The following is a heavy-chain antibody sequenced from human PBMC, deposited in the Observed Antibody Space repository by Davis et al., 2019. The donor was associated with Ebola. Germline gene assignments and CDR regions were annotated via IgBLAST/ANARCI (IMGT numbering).Heavy chain of an antibody. Sequence: ASVTVSCKASGYTFTGSYMHWVRQAPGQGLEWMGWINPNSGGTNYAQKFQGRVTMTRDTSISTAYMELSRLRSDDTAVYYFAGWPLEGSPGAFDIWGQGTMVTVSS. J-gene: IGHJ3*02. CDR3: AGWPLEGSPGAFDI. CDR2: INPNSGGT. D-gene: IGHD1-26*01. CDR1: GYTFTGSY. V-gene: IGHV1-2*02.